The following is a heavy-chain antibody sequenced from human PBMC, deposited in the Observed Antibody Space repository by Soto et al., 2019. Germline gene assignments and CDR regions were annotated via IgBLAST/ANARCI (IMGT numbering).Heavy chain of an antibody. CDR1: GYTFTSYG. Sequence: QVQLVQSGAEVKKPGASVKVSCKASGYTFTSYGISWVRQAPGQGLEWMGWISAYNGNTNYAQKLQGRVTMTTDTSTSTAHMELRSLRSDDTAVYYCARWVSGTVTHRWSWFDPWGQGTLVTVSS. CDR2: ISAYNGNT. J-gene: IGHJ5*02. V-gene: IGHV1-18*01. D-gene: IGHD4-17*01. CDR3: ARWVSGTVTHRWSWFDP.